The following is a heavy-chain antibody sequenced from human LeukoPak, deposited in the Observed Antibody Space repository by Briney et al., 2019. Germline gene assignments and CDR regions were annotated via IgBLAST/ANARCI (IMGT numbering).Heavy chain of an antibody. CDR3: AREPPRQQQLGWFDP. D-gene: IGHD6-13*01. V-gene: IGHV4-31*03. CDR1: GGSISSGGYY. J-gene: IGHJ5*02. Sequence: SETLSLTCTVSGGSISSGGYYWSWIRQHPGKGLEWIGYIYYSGSTYFNPSLKSRVTISVDTSKNQFSLKLSSVTAADTAVYYCAREPPRQQQLGWFDPWGQGTLVTVSS. CDR2: IYYSGST.